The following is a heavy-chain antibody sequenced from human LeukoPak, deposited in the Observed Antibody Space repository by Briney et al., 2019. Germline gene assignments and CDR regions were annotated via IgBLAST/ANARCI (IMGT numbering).Heavy chain of an antibody. J-gene: IGHJ4*02. Sequence: SQTLSLTCTVSGGSISSGSYYWSWIRQPAGKGLEWIGRIYTNGSTNYNPSLKSRVTISVDTSKNQFSLKLSSVTAADTAVYYCARVGLSSSRGDYFDYWGQGTLVTVSS. D-gene: IGHD6-6*01. V-gene: IGHV4-61*02. CDR1: GGSISSGSYY. CDR2: IYTNGST. CDR3: ARVGLSSSRGDYFDY.